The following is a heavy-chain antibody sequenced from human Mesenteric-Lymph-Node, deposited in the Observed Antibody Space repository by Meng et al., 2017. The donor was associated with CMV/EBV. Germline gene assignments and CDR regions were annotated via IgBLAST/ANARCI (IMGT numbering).Heavy chain of an antibody. CDR3: ATVVVAASDY. V-gene: IGHV3-11*04. CDR1: GFTFSDYY. Sequence: GESLKISCAASGFTFSDYYMSWIRQAPGKGLEWVSYISSSGSTIYYADSVKGRFTISRDNAKNSLYLQMNSLRAEDTAVYYCATVVVAASDYWGQGTLVTVSS. J-gene: IGHJ4*02. CDR2: ISSSGSTI. D-gene: IGHD2-15*01.